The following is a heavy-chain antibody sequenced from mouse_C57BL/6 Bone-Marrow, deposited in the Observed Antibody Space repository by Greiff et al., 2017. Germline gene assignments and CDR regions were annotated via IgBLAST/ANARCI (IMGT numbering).Heavy chain of an antibody. CDR3: ARAYGSGYAYAMDY. V-gene: IGHV1-64*01. CDR1: GYTFTSYW. J-gene: IGHJ4*01. D-gene: IGHD1-1*01. CDR2: IHPNSGST. Sequence: VQLQQPGAELVKPGASVKLSCKASGYTFTSYWMHWVKQRPGQGLEWIGMIHPNSGSTNYNEKFKSKATLTVDKSSSTAYMQLSSLTSEDSAVYYCARAYGSGYAYAMDYWGQGTSVTVSS.